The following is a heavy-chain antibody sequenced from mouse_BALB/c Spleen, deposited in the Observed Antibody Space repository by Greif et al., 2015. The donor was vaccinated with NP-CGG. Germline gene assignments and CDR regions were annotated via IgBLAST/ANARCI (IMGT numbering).Heavy chain of an antibody. CDR3: ARDPFDYYGSSSAWFAY. D-gene: IGHD1-1*01. V-gene: IGHV5-9-4*01. J-gene: IGHJ3*01. Sequence: DVKLVESGGGLVKPGGSLKLSCAASGFTFSSYAMSWVRQSPEKRLEWVAEISSGGSYTYYPDTVTGRFTISRDNAKNTLYLEMSSLRSEDTAMYYCARDPFDYYGSSSAWFAYWGQGTLVTVSA. CDR2: ISSGGSYT. CDR1: GFTFSSYA.